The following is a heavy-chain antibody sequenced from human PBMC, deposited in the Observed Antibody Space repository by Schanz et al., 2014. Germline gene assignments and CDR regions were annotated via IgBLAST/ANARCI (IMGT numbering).Heavy chain of an antibody. J-gene: IGHJ1*01. Sequence: QVQLVQSGAEVKKPGASVRVSCKASGYTFTTYDVNWVRQATGQGLEWMGWMNPTTGSRGYAQNFQGRVTMTRDTTLMTAYKEMTYLKVKDVGLCSCAIHYGDRALWGQGTLIAVSS. D-gene: IGHD4-17*01. CDR1: GYTFTTYD. CDR2: MNPTTGSR. V-gene: IGHV1-8*01. CDR3: AIHYGDRAL.